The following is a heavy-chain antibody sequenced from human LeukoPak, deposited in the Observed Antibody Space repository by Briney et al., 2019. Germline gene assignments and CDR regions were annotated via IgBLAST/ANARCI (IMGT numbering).Heavy chain of an antibody. CDR2: IIPIFGTA. Sequence: SVKVSCKASGGTFSSYAISWVRQAPGQGLEWMGRIIPIFGTANYAQKFQGRVTITADESTSTAYMELSSLRAEDTAVYYCARIWTIAAAGTDYWGQGTLVTVSS. CDR1: GGTFSSYA. V-gene: IGHV1-69*13. J-gene: IGHJ4*02. CDR3: ARIWTIAAAGTDY. D-gene: IGHD6-13*01.